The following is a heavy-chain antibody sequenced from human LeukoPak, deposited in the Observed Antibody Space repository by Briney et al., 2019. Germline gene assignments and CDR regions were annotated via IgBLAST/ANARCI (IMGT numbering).Heavy chain of an antibody. V-gene: IGHV1-18*01. CDR3: ARADIVVVPAAIDY. CDR2: ISAYNGNT. CDR1: GYTFTSYG. J-gene: IGHJ4*02. D-gene: IGHD2-2*01. Sequence: ASVKVSCKASGYTFTSYGISWVRQVPGQGLEWMGWISAYNGNTNYAQKLQGRVTMTTDTSTSTAYMELRSLRSDDTAVYYCARADIVVVPAAIDYWGQGTLVTVSS.